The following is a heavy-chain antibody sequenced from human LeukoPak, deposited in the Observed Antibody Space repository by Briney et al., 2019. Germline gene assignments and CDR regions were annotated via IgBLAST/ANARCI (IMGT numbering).Heavy chain of an antibody. J-gene: IGHJ4*02. CDR3: ARVGSSGWVDY. V-gene: IGHV4-31*03. D-gene: IGHD6-19*01. CDR1: GGSISSGGYY. CDR2: IYYSGST. Sequence: SETLSLTCTVSGGSISSGGYYWSWIRQHPGKGLEWIGYIYYSGSTYYNPSLKSRVTISVDTSKNQFSLQLNSVTPEDTAVYYCARVGSSGWVDYWGQGTLVTVSS.